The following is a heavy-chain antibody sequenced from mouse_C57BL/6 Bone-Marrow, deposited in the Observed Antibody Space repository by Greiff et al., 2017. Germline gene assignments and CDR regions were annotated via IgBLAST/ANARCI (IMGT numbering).Heavy chain of an antibody. CDR1: GFTFSSYA. Sequence: EVKLMESGAGLVKPGGSLKLSCAASGFTFSSYAMSWVRQTPEKRLEWVAYISSGGDYLYYADTVKCRVTISRDNARNTLCLQMISLKSEDTAMYYCTRYGLYYGRAMDNWGQGTSVTVSS. V-gene: IGHV5-9-1*02. D-gene: IGHD1-1*01. J-gene: IGHJ4*01. CDR2: ISSGGDYL. CDR3: TRYGLYYGRAMDN.